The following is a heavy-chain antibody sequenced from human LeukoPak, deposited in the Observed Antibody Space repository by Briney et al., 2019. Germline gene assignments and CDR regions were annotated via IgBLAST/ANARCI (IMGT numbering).Heavy chain of an antibody. CDR3: ARATVLGYCSGGSCHTAFDY. V-gene: IGHV3-53*01. Sequence: GGSLRLSCAASGFTVSSNYMSWVRQAPGKGLEWVSVIYSGGSTYYADSVKGRSTISRDNSKNTLYLQMNSLRAEDTAVYYCARATVLGYCSGGSCHTAFDYWGQGTLVTVSS. D-gene: IGHD2-15*01. CDR2: IYSGGST. J-gene: IGHJ4*02. CDR1: GFTVSSNY.